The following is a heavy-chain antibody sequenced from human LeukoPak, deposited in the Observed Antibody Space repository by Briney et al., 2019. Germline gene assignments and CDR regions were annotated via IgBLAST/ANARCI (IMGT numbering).Heavy chain of an antibody. CDR1: GGSISSGGYY. CDR2: IYYSGST. CDR3: ARGHYDFWSGYYMPTNWFDP. D-gene: IGHD3-3*01. V-gene: IGHV4-31*03. J-gene: IGHJ5*02. Sequence: NPSETLSLTCTVSGGSISSGGYYWSWIRQHPGKGLEWIGYIYYSGSTYYNPSLKSRVTISVDTSKNQFSLKLSSVTAADTAVCYCARGHYDFWSGYYMPTNWFDPWGQGTLVTVSS.